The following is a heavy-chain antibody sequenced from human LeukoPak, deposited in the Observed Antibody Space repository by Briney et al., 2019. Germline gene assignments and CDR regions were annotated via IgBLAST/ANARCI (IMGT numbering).Heavy chain of an antibody. V-gene: IGHV3-23*01. CDR2: ISGSGYSI. CDR3: AKGLDQQLVNGFDY. J-gene: IGHJ4*02. CDR1: GFTFKNYA. D-gene: IGHD6-13*01. Sequence: GGSLRLSCEGSGFTFKNYAMTWVRQAPGKGLEWVSVISGSGYSINYADFGKGRFTISRDNSKNTVYLQMTSLSADDTAIYYCAKGLDQQLVNGFDYWGQGTLVTVSS.